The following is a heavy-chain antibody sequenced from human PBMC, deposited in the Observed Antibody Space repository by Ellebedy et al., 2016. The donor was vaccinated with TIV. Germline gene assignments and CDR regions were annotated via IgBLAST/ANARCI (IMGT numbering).Heavy chain of an antibody. Sequence: SETLSLXXTVCGDSISNTDWWAWVRQPPGKGLEWIGEIYHSGSTNYNSSLKSRTIVSIDKSKNQFSLRLSSLTAADTAVYYCVRAKYYSDTSSYGFDKWGQGTLVTVSS. CDR3: VRAKYYSDTSSYGFDK. J-gene: IGHJ4*02. CDR1: GDSISNTDW. CDR2: IYHSGST. D-gene: IGHD3-22*01. V-gene: IGHV4-4*02.